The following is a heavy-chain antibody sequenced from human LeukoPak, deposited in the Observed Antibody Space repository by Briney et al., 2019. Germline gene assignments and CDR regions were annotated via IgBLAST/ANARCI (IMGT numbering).Heavy chain of an antibody. CDR2: MHPDTGDT. CDR3: ARHFGTADNFDY. Sequence: ASVKVSCKTSGYTFTNNDIHWVRQAPGQALEWMGWMHPDTGDTGYAQKFQGRVIMTRDTSISTAYMELSSLRPDDTAVYYCARHFGTADNFDYWGQGALLIVSS. CDR1: GYTFTNND. D-gene: IGHD2-21*02. V-gene: IGHV1-8*01. J-gene: IGHJ4*02.